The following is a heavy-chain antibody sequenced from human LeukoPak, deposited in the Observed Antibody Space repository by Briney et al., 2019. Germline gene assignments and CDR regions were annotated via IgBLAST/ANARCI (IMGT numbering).Heavy chain of an antibody. V-gene: IGHV1-69*05. J-gene: IGHJ5*02. CDR1: GGTFSSYA. Sequence: GSSVKVSCKASGGTFSSYAISWVRQAPGQGLEWTGGIIPIFGTANYAQKFQGRVTITTDESTSTAYIELSSLRSEDTAVYYCASSWWGRNYYDSSGYFNWFDPWGQGTLVTVSS. CDR2: IIPIFGTA. CDR3: ASSWWGRNYYDSSGYFNWFDP. D-gene: IGHD3-22*01.